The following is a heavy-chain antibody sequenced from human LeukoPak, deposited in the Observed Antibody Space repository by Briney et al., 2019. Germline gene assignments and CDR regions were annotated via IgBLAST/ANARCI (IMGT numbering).Heavy chain of an antibody. J-gene: IGHJ4*02. Sequence: GGSLRLSCAASGFTFSSYSMNWVRQAPGKGLEWVSSISSSSSYIYYADPVKGRFTISRDNAKSSLYLQMNSLRAEDTAVYYCARGAKWELLPFDYWGQGTLVTVSS. V-gene: IGHV3-21*01. CDR2: ISSSSSYI. CDR3: ARGAKWELLPFDY. CDR1: GFTFSSYS. D-gene: IGHD1-26*01.